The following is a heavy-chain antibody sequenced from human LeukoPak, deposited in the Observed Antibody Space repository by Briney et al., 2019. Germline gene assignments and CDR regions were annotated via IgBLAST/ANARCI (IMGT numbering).Heavy chain of an antibody. J-gene: IGHJ6*03. CDR2: ISAYNGNT. CDR3: ARAVNRGYYYYYMDV. CDR1: GYTFTSYG. D-gene: IGHD2/OR15-2a*01. V-gene: IGHV1-18*01. Sequence: ASVKVSCKASGYTFTSYGISWVRQAPGQGLEWMGWISAYNGNTNYAQKLQGRVTMTTDTSTSTAYVELRSLRSDDTAVYYCARAVNRGYYYYYMDVWGKGTTVTVSS.